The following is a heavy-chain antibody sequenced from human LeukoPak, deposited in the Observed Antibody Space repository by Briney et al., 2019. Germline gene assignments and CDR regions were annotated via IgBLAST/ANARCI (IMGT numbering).Heavy chain of an antibody. CDR2: IKQDGSEK. CDR1: GFTFSSYW. Sequence: GGSLRLSCVGSGFTFSSYWMNWVRQAPGKGLEWVANIKQDGSEKYYVDSVKGRFTISRDNAKNSLYLQMYSLRAEDTAVYYCARDFPDWSDAFDIWGQGTMVTVSS. V-gene: IGHV3-7*03. J-gene: IGHJ3*02. CDR3: ARDFPDWSDAFDI. D-gene: IGHD3/OR15-3a*01.